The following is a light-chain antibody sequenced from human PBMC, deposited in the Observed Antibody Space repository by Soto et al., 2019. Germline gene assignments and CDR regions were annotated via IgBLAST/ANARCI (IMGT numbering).Light chain of an antibody. V-gene: IGKV3-20*01. CDR1: QIVTSDY. CDR2: GAS. CDR3: HQYGSSPRT. Sequence: DIVLTQSPGTLALSPGGRGTRSCRASQIVTSDYLAWYHQEPGQAPRLLIYGASNRATGIPDRFSGSGSGTDFTLSISRLKPGDFGMYFCHQYGSSPRTFGQGTKGDIK. J-gene: IGKJ1*01.